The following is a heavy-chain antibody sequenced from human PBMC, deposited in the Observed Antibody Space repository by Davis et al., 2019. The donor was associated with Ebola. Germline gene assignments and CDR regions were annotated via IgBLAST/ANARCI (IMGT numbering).Heavy chain of an antibody. CDR1: GGSISSSSYY. CDR3: GSLRYFDWTLKVFDY. D-gene: IGHD3-9*01. CDR2: IYYSGST. Sequence: PSETLSLTCTVSGGSISSSSYYWGWIRQPPGKGLEWIGSIYYSGSTYYNPSLKSRVTISVDTSKNQFSLKLSSVTAADTAVYYCGSLRYFDWTLKVFDYWGQGTLVTVSS. V-gene: IGHV4-39*01. J-gene: IGHJ4*02.